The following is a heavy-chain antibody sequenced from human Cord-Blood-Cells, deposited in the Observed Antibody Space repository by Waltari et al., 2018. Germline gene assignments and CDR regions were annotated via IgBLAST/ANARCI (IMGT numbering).Heavy chain of an antibody. CDR2: INHSGST. V-gene: IGHV4-34*01. D-gene: IGHD5-18*01. CDR1: GGSFSGYY. J-gene: IGHJ4*02. CDR3: ARVGGYSYGYLYFDY. Sequence: QVQLQQWGAGLLKPSETLSLTCAVYGGSFSGYYWSWIRQPPGKGPEWIGEINHSGSTNYNPSLKSRVTISVDTSKNQFSLKLSSVTAADTAVYYCARVGGYSYGYLYFDYWGQGTLVTVSS.